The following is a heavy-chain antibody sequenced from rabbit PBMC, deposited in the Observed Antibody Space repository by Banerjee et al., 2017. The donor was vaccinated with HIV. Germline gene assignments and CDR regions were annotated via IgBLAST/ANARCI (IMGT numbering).Heavy chain of an antibody. J-gene: IGHJ4*01. CDR3: ARSYAGYGYTTNFNL. V-gene: IGHV1S45*01. CDR1: GFSFSSSYY. Sequence: QEQLEESGGDLVKPEASLTLTCTASGFSFSSSYYMCWVRQAPGKGLEWIACIYAGSSGSTYYASWAKGRFTISKTSSTTVTLQMTSLTAADTATYFCARSYAGYGYTTNFNLWGPGTLVTVS. D-gene: IGHD6-1*01. CDR2: IYAGSSGST.